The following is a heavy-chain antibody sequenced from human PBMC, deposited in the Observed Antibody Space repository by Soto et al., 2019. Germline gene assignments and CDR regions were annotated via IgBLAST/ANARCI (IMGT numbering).Heavy chain of an antibody. J-gene: IGHJ4*02. CDR3: ARRGGGDTYFPFDY. CDR2: IYPGDSAT. Sequence: GESLKISCKGSGYNFTNYWIAWVRQVPGKGLEWMGIIYPGDSATGNSPSFQGQVTISADKSISTAYLQWNSLKASDTAMYFCARRGGGDTYFPFDYWGQGTPVTVS. CDR1: GYNFTNYW. V-gene: IGHV5-51*01. D-gene: IGHD2-15*01.